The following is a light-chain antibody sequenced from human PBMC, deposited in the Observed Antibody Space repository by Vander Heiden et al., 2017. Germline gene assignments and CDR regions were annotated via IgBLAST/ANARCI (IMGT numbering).Light chain of an antibody. J-gene: IGLJ3*02. CDR1: SSNIGAGYD. Sequence: QSVLTQPPSVSGAPGQRVTISCTGSSSNIGAGYDVHWYQQLPGTAPNLLIYGNSNRPSGVPDRFSGSKSGTSASLAITGLQAEDEADYYCQSHDSSRSVWVFGGGTKLTVL. V-gene: IGLV1-40*01. CDR3: QSHDSSRSVWV. CDR2: GNS.